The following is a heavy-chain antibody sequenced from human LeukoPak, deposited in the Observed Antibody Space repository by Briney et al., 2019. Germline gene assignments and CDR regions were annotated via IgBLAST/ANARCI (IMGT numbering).Heavy chain of an antibody. J-gene: IGHJ4*02. V-gene: IGHV4-30-4*01. CDR3: ARDQKGTGHFDY. D-gene: IGHD3-10*01. CDR1: GGSISSGDYY. Sequence: SETLSLTCTVSGGSISSGDYYWSWIRQPPGKGLEWIGYIYYSGSTYYNPSLKSRVTISVDTSKNQFSLKLSSVTAADTAVYYCARDQKGTGHFDYWGQGTLVTVSS. CDR2: IYYSGST.